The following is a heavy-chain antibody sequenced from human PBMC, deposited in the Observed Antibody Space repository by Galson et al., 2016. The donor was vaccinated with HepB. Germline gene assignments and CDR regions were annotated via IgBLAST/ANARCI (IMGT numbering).Heavy chain of an antibody. V-gene: IGHV3-13*01. CDR1: GFTFSNYG. CDR2: IGPDDNA. D-gene: IGHD1/OR15-1a*01. J-gene: IGHJ6*02. CDR3: ARSPNNYYGMDV. Sequence: SLRLSCAASGFTFSNYGMHWVRQIPGKGLEWVSGIGPDDNAFYPGSVKGRFTTSRENAKNSLYLQMNDLSAGDTAVYYCARSPNNYYGMDVWGQGTTVIVSS.